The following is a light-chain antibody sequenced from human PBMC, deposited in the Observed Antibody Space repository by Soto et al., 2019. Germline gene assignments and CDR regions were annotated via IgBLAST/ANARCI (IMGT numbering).Light chain of an antibody. CDR1: SSDVGGYNY. Sequence: QSALTQPASVSGSPGQSITISCTGSSSDVGGYNYVSWYQHHPGKAPKLIIYEVSNRPSGLSNRFSGSKSGNTASLTISGLQAEDEADYYCSSYTSSSTFVFGTGTKVTVL. CDR3: SSYTSSSTFV. CDR2: EVS. V-gene: IGLV2-14*01. J-gene: IGLJ1*01.